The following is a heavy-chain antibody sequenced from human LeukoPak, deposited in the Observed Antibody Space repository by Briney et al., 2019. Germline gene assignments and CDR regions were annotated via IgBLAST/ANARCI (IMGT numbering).Heavy chain of an antibody. D-gene: IGHD4-17*01. Sequence: SETLSLTCTVSGGSISGYYWSWIRQPPGKGLEWIGYIYSSGATNYNPSLNSRVTISVDTSKNQFSLKLSSVTAADTAVYYCARDRDSGAEQGGFDYWGQGTLVTVSS. CDR2: IYSSGAT. CDR3: ARDRDSGAEQGGFDY. V-gene: IGHV4-59*01. CDR1: GGSISGYY. J-gene: IGHJ4*02.